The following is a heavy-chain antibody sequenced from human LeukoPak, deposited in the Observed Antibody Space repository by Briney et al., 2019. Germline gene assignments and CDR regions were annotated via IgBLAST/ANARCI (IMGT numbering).Heavy chain of an antibody. D-gene: IGHD6-19*01. Sequence: GGSLRLSCAASGFTFDDYAMHWVRQAPGKGLEWVSGICWNSGSIGYADSVKGRFTISRDNAKNSLHLQMNSLRAEDVALYYCAKATPGIAVAGSFDYWGQGTLVTVSS. CDR2: ICWNSGSI. CDR3: AKATPGIAVAGSFDY. V-gene: IGHV3-9*03. CDR1: GFTFDDYA. J-gene: IGHJ4*02.